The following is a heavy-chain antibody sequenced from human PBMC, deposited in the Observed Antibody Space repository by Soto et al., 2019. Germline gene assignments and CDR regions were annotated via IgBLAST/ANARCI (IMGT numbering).Heavy chain of an antibody. Sequence: QLQLQKSGPGLVKPSETLPLTCTVSGGSISSGSYYWGWFRQPPGKGLEWIGSLYYCGSTHYNPSLKSRVTISVDTSKFQFSLSLSSVTAADTALYYCSGPDYKFHMDDWGKGTTVTGSS. CDR3: SGPDYKFHMDD. CDR2: LYYCGST. D-gene: IGHD3-16*01. CDR1: GGSISSGSYY. J-gene: IGHJ6*03. V-gene: IGHV4-39*01.